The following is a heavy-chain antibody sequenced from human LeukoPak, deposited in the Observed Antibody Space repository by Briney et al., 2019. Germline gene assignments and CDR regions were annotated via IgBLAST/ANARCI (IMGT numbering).Heavy chain of an antibody. CDR1: GYKFTNYG. CDR2: ISPYNGNT. D-gene: IGHD3-22*01. CDR3: ARGSPPRVYYDRSGYYSYYFDY. V-gene: IGHV1-18*01. J-gene: IGHJ4*02. Sequence: ASVKVSCKASGYKFTNYGISWVRQAPGQGLEWMGWISPYNGNTIYAQKLQGRVTMTTDTSTSTAYMELRSLRSDDTAVYYCARGSPPRVYYDRSGYYSYYFDYWGQGNLVTVSS.